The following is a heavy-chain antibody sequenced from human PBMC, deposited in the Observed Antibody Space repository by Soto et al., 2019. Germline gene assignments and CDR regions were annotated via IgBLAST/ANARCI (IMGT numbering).Heavy chain of an antibody. CDR3: ARTHSGSYYSVFNY. Sequence: PSETLSLTCVVSNFSISSGCYWCLIRQSPGKGLEWIASIYRSGTTSYNPSLKSRVTISVDPSKNQFSLMLTAVTAADTAVYYCARTHSGSYYSVFNYWGRGSLVTVXS. D-gene: IGHD1-26*01. CDR1: NFSISSGCY. CDR2: IYRSGTT. V-gene: IGHV4-38-2*01. J-gene: IGHJ4*02.